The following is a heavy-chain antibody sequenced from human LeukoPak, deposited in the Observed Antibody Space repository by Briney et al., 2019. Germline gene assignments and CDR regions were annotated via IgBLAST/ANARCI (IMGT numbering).Heavy chain of an antibody. V-gene: IGHV3-9*01. CDR1: GCTFDEYA. D-gene: IGHD3-22*01. CDR2: ISWNSGSI. CDR3: AKDKGGYPYYFDY. J-gene: IGHJ4*02. Sequence: GRAVRLSCAGSGCTFDEYAMHGVGQAPGRGGEGVGGISWNSGSIGYADSVKGRFTISRDNAKTSLYLQMNSLRAEDTALYYCAKDKGGYPYYFDYWGQGTPVTVSS.